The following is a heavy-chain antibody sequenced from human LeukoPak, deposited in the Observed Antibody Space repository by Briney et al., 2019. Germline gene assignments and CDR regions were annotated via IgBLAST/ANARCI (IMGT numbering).Heavy chain of an antibody. D-gene: IGHD6-19*01. J-gene: IGHJ1*01. V-gene: IGHV4-59*01. CDR3: ARGGWYPESFQH. CDR2: IYYSGST. Sequence: SEALSLTCTVSGGSISSYYWSWIRQPPGKGLEWIGYIYYSGSTNYNPSLKSRVTISVDTSKNQFSLKLSSVTAADTAVYYCARGGWYPESFQHWGQGALVTVSS. CDR1: GGSISSYY.